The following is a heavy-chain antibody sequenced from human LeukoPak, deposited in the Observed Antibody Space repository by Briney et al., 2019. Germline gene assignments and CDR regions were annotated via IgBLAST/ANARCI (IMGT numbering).Heavy chain of an antibody. D-gene: IGHD3-22*01. CDR3: AREYYYDSSGFYSHDAFDI. CDR2: INHSGST. J-gene: IGHJ3*02. Sequence: SETLSLTCAVYGGSFSGYYWSWIRQPPGKGLEWIGEINHSGSTNYNPSLKSRVTISVDTSKTQFSLKLSSVTAADTAVYYCAREYYYDSSGFYSHDAFDIWGQGTMVTVSS. V-gene: IGHV4-34*01. CDR1: GGSFSGYY.